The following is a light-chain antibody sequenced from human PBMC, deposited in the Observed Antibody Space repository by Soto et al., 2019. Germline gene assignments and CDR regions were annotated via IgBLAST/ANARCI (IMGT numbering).Light chain of an antibody. CDR1: QSVSSN. Sequence: EIVMTQSPATLSVSPGERATLSCRASQSVSSNLAWYQQKPGQAPRLLIYGASTRATGIPARFSGSGSGTEFTLTISSLQCEDFAVYYCPQYNNWPPWTFGQGNKVEIK. CDR2: GAS. CDR3: PQYNNWPPWT. V-gene: IGKV3-15*01. J-gene: IGKJ1*01.